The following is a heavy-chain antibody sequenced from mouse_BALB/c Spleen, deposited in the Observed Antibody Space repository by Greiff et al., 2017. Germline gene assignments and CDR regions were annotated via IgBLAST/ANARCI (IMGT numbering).Heavy chain of an antibody. CDR3: ARGDYYGHYGVSAMDY. V-gene: IGHV5-12-1*01. Sequence: EVKLVESGGGLVKPGGSLKLSCAASGFAFSSYDMSWVRQTPEKRLEWVAYISSGGGSTYYPDTVKGRFTISRDNAKNTLYLQMSSLKSEDTAMYYCARGDYYGHYGVSAMDYWGQGTSVTVSS. D-gene: IGHD2-1*01. CDR1: GFAFSSYD. J-gene: IGHJ4*01. CDR2: ISSGGGST.